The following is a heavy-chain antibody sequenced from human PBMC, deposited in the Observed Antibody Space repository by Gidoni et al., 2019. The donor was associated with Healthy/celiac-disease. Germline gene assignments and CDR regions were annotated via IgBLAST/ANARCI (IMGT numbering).Heavy chain of an antibody. CDR3: ARDPGGVVVPAAPNYYYYYGMDV. CDR1: GYTFTRSG. Sequence: QVQLVQSGDEVKKPGDSVKVCCKAAGYTFTRSGISWVRQSPGQGLEWMGWISAYNGNTNYAQKLQGRVTMTTDTSTSTAYMELRSLRSDDTAVYYCARDPGGVVVPAAPNYYYYYGMDVWGQGTTVTVSS. D-gene: IGHD2-2*01. CDR2: ISAYNGNT. J-gene: IGHJ6*02. V-gene: IGHV1-18*01.